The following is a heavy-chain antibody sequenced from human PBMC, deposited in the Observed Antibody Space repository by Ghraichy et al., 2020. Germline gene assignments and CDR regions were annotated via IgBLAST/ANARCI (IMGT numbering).Heavy chain of an antibody. CDR1: GYTFTGYY. D-gene: IGHD1-26*01. Sequence: ASVKVSCKASGYTFTGYYMHWVRQAPGQGLEWMGRINPNSGGTNYAQKFQGRVTMTRDTSISTAYMELSRLRSDDTAVYYCARDHDSGSYKGRFDYWGQGTLVTVSS. CDR2: INPNSGGT. J-gene: IGHJ4*02. V-gene: IGHV1-2*06. CDR3: ARDHDSGSYKGRFDY.